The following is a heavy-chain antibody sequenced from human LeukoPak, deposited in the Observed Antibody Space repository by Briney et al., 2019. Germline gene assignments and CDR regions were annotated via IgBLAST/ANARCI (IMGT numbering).Heavy chain of an antibody. CDR2: IYSGGST. CDR3: ARNNWNYAFDY. J-gene: IGHJ4*02. CDR1: GFTVSSNY. V-gene: IGHV3-53*01. Sequence: GGSLRLSCAASGFTVSSNYMSSVRQAPGKGLEWVSVIYSGGSTYYADSVKGRFTISRDNSKNTLYLQMNSLRAEDTAVYYCARNNWNYAFDYWVQGTLVTVSS. D-gene: IGHD1-7*01.